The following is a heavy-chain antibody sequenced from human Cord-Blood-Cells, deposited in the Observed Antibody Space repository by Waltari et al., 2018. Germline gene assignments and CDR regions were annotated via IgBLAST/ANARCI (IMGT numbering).Heavy chain of an antibody. J-gene: IGHJ3*02. D-gene: IGHD6-13*01. V-gene: IGHV4-34*01. CDR1: GGSFSGYY. CDR3: ARHVWGEYSSSWYAFDI. Sequence: QVQLQQWGAGLLKPSETLSLTCAVYGGSFSGYYWSWIRQPPGKGLEWIGEINHSGSTNPNPSLESRVTISVDTSKNQFSLKLSSVTAADTAVYYCARHVWGEYSSSWYAFDIWGQGTMVTVSS. CDR2: INHSGST.